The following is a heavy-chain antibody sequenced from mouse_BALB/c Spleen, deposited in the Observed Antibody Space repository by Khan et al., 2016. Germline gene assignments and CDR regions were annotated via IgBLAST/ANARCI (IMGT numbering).Heavy chain of an antibody. CDR2: IDPANGNT. V-gene: IGHV14-3*02. D-gene: IGHD2-4*01. CDR1: GFNIKDTY. CDR3: ARSPYDYDVGFAY. J-gene: IGHJ3*01. Sequence: VQLKESGAELVKPGASVKLSCTASGFNIKDTYMHWVKQRPEQGLEWLGRIDPANGNTKYEPKFQGKATIKADTSSNTAYMQLSSLTSEDTAVYSYARSPYDYDVGFAYWGQGTLVTVSA.